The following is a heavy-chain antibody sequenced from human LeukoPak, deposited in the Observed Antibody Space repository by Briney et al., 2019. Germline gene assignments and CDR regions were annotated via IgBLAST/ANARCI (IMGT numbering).Heavy chain of an antibody. CDR2: IKQDGSEK. CDR3: ARAPRRDYGQNNWFDP. Sequence: ETLSLTCAVYGGSFSGYYWSWVRQAPGKGLEWVANIKQDGSEKYYVDSVKGRFTISRDNAKNSLYLQMNSLRAEDTAVYYCARAPRRDYGQNNWFDPWGQGTLVTVSS. J-gene: IGHJ5*02. D-gene: IGHD4-17*01. CDR1: GGSFSGYY. V-gene: IGHV3-7*01.